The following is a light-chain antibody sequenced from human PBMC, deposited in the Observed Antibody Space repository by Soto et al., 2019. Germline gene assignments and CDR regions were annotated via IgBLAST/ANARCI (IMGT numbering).Light chain of an antibody. CDR1: SSDIGSYNS. Sequence: QSALTQPASVSGSPGQSITISCTGTSSDIGSYNSVSWHQQHPGQAPKLMIYDVTNRASGIPDRFSASKSGNTASLTISGLQAGDEADYYCSSYRSSSTYAYGTGTKVTVL. J-gene: IGLJ1*01. V-gene: IGLV2-14*01. CDR2: DVT. CDR3: SSYRSSSTYA.